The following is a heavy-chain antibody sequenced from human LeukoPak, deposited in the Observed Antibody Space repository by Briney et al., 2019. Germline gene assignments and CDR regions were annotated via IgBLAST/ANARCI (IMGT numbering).Heavy chain of an antibody. Sequence: GRSLRLSCAASGFTFSSYGMHWVRQAPGKGLEWVAVIWYDGSHKYYADSVKGRSTISRDNSKNTLYLQMNSLRAEDTAVFYCASSHCRGGSCSFDYWGQGTLVTVSS. CDR1: GFTFSSYG. D-gene: IGHD2-15*01. V-gene: IGHV3-33*01. J-gene: IGHJ4*02. CDR2: IWYDGSHK. CDR3: ASSHCRGGSCSFDY.